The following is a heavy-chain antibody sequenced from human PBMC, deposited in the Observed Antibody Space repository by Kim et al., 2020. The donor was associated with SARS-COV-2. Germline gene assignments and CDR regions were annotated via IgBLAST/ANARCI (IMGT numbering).Heavy chain of an antibody. CDR2: IIPIFGTA. CDR1: RGTFSSYA. D-gene: IGHD6-6*01. Sequence: SVKVSCKASRGTFSSYAISWVRQAPGQGLEWMGGIIPIFGTANYAQKFQGRVTITADESTSTAYMELSSLRSEDTAVYYCASTSIAARPRSGYYYGMDVWGQGTTVTVSS. V-gene: IGHV1-69*13. CDR3: ASTSIAARPRSGYYYGMDV. J-gene: IGHJ6*02.